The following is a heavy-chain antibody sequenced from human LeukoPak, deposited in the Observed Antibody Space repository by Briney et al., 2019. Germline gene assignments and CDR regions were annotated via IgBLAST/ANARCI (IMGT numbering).Heavy chain of an antibody. D-gene: IGHD5-18*01. V-gene: IGHV4-4*07. J-gene: IGHJ4*02. Sequence: PSETLSLTCTVSGGSISSYYWNWIRQPAGKGLEWIGHIYTSGSTNYGPSLKSRVTMSVDTSKNQFSLKLSSVTAADTAVYYCARGWIQLWSGDYFDYWGQGTLVTVSS. CDR2: IYTSGST. CDR3: ARGWIQLWSGDYFDY. CDR1: GGSISSYY.